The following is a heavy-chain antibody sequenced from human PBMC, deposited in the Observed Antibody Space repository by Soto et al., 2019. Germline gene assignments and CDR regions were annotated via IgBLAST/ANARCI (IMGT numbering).Heavy chain of an antibody. V-gene: IGHV4-59*01. CDR3: ARENGYGDYLDY. CDR1: GGSISSYY. CDR2: IYYSGST. J-gene: IGHJ4*02. Sequence: SETLSLTCTVAGGSISSYYWSWIRQPPGQGLGWIGYIYYSGSTNYNPSLKSRGTISVDTSKNQFSLKLSSVTAADTAVYYCARENGYGDYLDYWGQGTLVTVSS. D-gene: IGHD4-17*01.